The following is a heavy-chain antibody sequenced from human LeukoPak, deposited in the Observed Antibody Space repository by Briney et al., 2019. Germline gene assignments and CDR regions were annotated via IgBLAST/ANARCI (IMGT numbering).Heavy chain of an antibody. CDR1: GYTFTSYG. CDR3: ARVLGVRGVISWFDP. CDR2: ISAYNGNT. D-gene: IGHD3-10*01. V-gene: IGHV1-18*01. Sequence: ASVKVSCKASGYTFTSYGISWVRQAPGQGLEWMGWISAYNGNTNYAQKLQGRVTMTTDTSTSTAYMELRSLRSDDTAVYYCARVLGVRGVISWFDPWGQRTLVTVSS. J-gene: IGHJ5*02.